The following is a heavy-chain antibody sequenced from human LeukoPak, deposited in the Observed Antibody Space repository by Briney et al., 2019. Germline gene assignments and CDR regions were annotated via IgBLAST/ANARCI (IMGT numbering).Heavy chain of an antibody. CDR3: AREERLGTYYYYYMDV. D-gene: IGHD1-1*01. Sequence: GGSLRLSCAASGFTFSSYWMSWVRQAPGKGLEWVANIKQDGSYKYYADSVKGRFTISRDNPKNSLYLEMNSLRAEDSAVSYWAREERLGTYYYYYMDVWGKGTNVTISS. V-gene: IGHV3-7*01. J-gene: IGHJ6*03. CDR2: IKQDGSYK. CDR1: GFTFSSYW.